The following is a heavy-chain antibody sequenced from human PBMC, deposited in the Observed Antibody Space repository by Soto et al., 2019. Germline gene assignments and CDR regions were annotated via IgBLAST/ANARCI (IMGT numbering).Heavy chain of an antibody. Sequence: QVQLQQWGAGLLKPSETLSLTCAVYGGSFSGYYWTWIRQPPGTGLEWIGEINHSGSTNYNRSLKSRVTISVDTSKTQFSLKLTSVTAADTAVYYCARDKITGLFDYWGQGTLVTVSS. V-gene: IGHV4-34*01. CDR1: GGSFSGYY. CDR2: INHSGST. J-gene: IGHJ4*02. CDR3: ARDKITGLFDY. D-gene: IGHD2-8*02.